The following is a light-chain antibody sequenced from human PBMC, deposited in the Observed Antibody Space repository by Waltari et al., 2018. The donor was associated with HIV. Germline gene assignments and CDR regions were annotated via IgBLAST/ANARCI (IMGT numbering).Light chain of an antibody. J-gene: IGLJ2*01. CDR1: SRDVGGYNY. V-gene: IGLV2-14*03. Sequence: QSALTQPASVSGSPGQSITISCTGTSRDVGGYNYVYSYQHHPGKAPKLMIYDVSNRPSGVSNRFSGSKSGNTASLTISGLQAEDEADYYCNSYTTSSTLHVVFGGGTKLTVL. CDR2: DVS. CDR3: NSYTTSSTLHVV.